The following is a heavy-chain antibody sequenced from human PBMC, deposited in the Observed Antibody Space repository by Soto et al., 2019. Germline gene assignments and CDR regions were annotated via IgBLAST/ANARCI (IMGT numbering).Heavy chain of an antibody. CDR2: IYYSGST. J-gene: IGHJ6*03. CDR1: GGSIGSYY. CDR3: ARGITIFGVVTTRRGYYYMDV. V-gene: IGHV4-59*01. D-gene: IGHD3-3*01. Sequence: SETLSLTCTVSGGSIGSYYWSWIRQPPGKGLEWIGYIYYSGSTNYNPSLKSRVTISVDTSKNQFSLKLSSVTAADTAVYYCARGITIFGVVTTRRGYYYMDVWGKETTVTVSS.